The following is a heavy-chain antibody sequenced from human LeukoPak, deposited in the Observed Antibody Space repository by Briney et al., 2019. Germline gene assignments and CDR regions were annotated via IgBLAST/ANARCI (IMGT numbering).Heavy chain of an antibody. V-gene: IGHV1-18*01. Sequence: ASVKVSXKASGYTFTSYGISWVRQAPGQGLEWMGWISAYNGNTNYAQKLQGRVTMTTDTSTSTAYMELRSLRSDDTAVYYCARDRIFFYDYVWGSYRHDAFDIWGQGTMVTVSS. CDR1: GYTFTSYG. D-gene: IGHD3-16*02. J-gene: IGHJ3*02. CDR2: ISAYNGNT. CDR3: ARDRIFFYDYVWGSYRHDAFDI.